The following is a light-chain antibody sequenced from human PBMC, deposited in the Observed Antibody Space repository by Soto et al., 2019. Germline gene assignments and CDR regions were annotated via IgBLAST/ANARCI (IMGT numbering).Light chain of an antibody. CDR3: QQRSNWPPT. J-gene: IGKJ4*01. V-gene: IGKV3-11*01. CDR2: DAS. Sequence: PGESATLSCRASQSVSSNLAWYQQKPGQAPRLLIYDASNRATGIPARFSGSGSGTDFTLTISSLEPEDFALYYCQQRSNWPPTFGGGTKVDIK. CDR1: QSVSSN.